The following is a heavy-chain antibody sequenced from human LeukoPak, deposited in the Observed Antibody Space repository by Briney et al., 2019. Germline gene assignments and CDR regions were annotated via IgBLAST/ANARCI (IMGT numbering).Heavy chain of an antibody. V-gene: IGHV3-30*04. CDR3: VRDSGLFDY. Sequence: GGSLRLSCVASGFTFSTFSMHWVRQAPGKGLEWVTIISKDGSIRYYADSAKGRFTISRDNSKNTVHLQMNNLRSEDTAVYYCVRDSGLFDYWGQGTLVTVSS. CDR2: ISKDGSIR. J-gene: IGHJ4*02. CDR1: GFTFSTFS.